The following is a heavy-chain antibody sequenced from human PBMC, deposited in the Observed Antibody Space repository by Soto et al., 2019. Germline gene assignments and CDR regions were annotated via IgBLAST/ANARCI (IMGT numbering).Heavy chain of an antibody. D-gene: IGHD3-22*01. Sequence: GGSLRLSCTASDFTFTSYPMHWVRQAPGKGLEGGSSISSNSTYIYYADSVKGRFTISRDNAKRSLYLQMNSLRAEDTAVYYCERPGNRGVVVPFLDYWGQGALVTVYS. CDR1: DFTFTSYP. CDR2: ISSNSTYI. V-gene: IGHV3-21*01. CDR3: ERPGNRGVVVPFLDY. J-gene: IGHJ4*02.